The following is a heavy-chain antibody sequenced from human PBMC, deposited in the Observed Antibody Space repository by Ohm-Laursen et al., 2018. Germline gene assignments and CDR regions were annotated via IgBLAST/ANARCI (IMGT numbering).Heavy chain of an antibody. V-gene: IGHV3-23*01. CDR2: ISGSGTST. J-gene: IGHJ6*01. CDR3: ARDDVAAYGRNYYYYGMDV. Sequence: SLRLSCTASGFTFSSYPMSWVRLAPGKGLEWVSGISGSGTSTYYADSVKGRFTISRDNSKNTLYLQMNSLRAEDTAVYYCARDDVAAYGRNYYYYGMDVWGQGTTVTVSS. CDR1: GFTFSSYP. D-gene: IGHD2-15*01.